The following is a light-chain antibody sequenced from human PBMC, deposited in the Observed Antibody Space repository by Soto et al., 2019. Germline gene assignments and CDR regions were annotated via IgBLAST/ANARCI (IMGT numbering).Light chain of an antibody. CDR3: QQYNNLPPDT. CDR2: GAS. CDR1: QSVNNN. V-gene: IGKV3-15*01. J-gene: IGKJ2*01. Sequence: EIILTQSPASLSVSPGERATLSCRASQSVNNNLAWYQQKPGQAPRLLIYGASTRATGIPGRFRGSGSGTEVTSNNTRPQSEDFAVYFCQQYNNLPPDTFGQGTKLEIK.